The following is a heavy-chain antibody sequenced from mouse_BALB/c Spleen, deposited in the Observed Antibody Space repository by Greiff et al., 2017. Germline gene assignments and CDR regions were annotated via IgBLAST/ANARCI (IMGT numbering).Heavy chain of an antibody. J-gene: IGHJ3*01. CDR2: IWAGGST. V-gene: IGHV2-9*02. Sequence: VKLVESGPGLVAPSQSLSITCTVSGFSLTSYGVHWVRQPPGKGLEWLGVIWAGGSTNYNSALMSRLSISKDNSKSQVFLKMNSLQTDDTAMYYSARGGIARVPAWFAYWGQGTLVTVSA. CDR3: ARGGIARVPAWFAY. D-gene: IGHD3-3*01. CDR1: GFSLTSYG.